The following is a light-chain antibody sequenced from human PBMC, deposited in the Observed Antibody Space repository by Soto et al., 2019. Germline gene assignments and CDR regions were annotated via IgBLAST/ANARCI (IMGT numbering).Light chain of an antibody. CDR3: QQYSNSPT. Sequence: EILMTQSPVTLSVSPGERATLSCGASQSVSNNYLAWYQQKPGQAPRRLIYGASSRATGIPDRLSGSGSGTEFTLTISRMEPEDFAVYYCQQYSNSPTFGEGTRLEIK. J-gene: IGKJ5*01. V-gene: IGKV3-20*01. CDR2: GAS. CDR1: QSVSNNY.